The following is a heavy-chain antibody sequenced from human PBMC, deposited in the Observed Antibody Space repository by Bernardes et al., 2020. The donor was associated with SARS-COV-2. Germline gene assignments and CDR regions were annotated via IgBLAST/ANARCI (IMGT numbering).Heavy chain of an antibody. V-gene: IGHV4-61*02. CDR3: ARANYQFDY. CDR1: GGSISSGYYF. CDR2: IYNTGGT. D-gene: IGHD1-7*01. Sequence: SETLSLTCTVSGGSISSGYYFWSWIRQPTGKGLEWIGRIYNTGGTNYNPSLKSRVTISVDTSKNQFSLRLSSVTAADTAVYYCARANYQFDYWGQGTLVTVSS. J-gene: IGHJ4*02.